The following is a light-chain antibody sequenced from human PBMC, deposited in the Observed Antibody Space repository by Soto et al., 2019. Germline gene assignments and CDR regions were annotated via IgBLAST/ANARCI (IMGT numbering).Light chain of an antibody. V-gene: IGKV1-39*01. Sequence: DIQMTQSPSSLSASVGDRVTITCRASQSTSSYLNWYQQKPGKAPKLLIYAASSLQSGVPSRFSGSGTWTDFTLTISSLQPEDFATYYWQQSNSTSHTISQGTKLEIK. CDR1: QSTSSY. CDR2: AAS. J-gene: IGKJ2*01. CDR3: QQSNSTSHT.